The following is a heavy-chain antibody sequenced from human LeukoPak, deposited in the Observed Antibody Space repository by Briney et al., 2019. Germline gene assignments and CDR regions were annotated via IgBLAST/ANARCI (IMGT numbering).Heavy chain of an antibody. Sequence: GGSLRLSCAASGFTFSNAWMSWVRQAPGKGLEWVGRIKSKTDGGTTDYAAPVKGRFTISRDNSKNTLYLQMNSLRAEDTAVYYCAKGPGRDAYDIWGQGTMVTVSS. CDR2: IKSKTDGGTT. J-gene: IGHJ3*02. V-gene: IGHV3-15*01. CDR3: AKGPGRDAYDI. CDR1: GFTFSNAW.